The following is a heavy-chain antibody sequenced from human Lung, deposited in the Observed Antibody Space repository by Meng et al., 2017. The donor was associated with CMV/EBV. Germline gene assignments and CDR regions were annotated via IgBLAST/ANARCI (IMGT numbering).Heavy chain of an antibody. V-gene: IGHV4-34*01. Sequence: GSLRLXXAVYGGSFSGYYWSWIRQPPGKGLEWIGEINHSGSTNYNPSLKSRVTISVDTSKNQFSLKLSSVTAADTAVYYCARGEVARGYCTNGVCYSPRGYYYYGMDVWGQGPTVTVSS. D-gene: IGHD2-8*01. CDR3: ARGEVARGYCTNGVCYSPRGYYYYGMDV. CDR1: GGSFSGYY. J-gene: IGHJ6*02. CDR2: INHSGST.